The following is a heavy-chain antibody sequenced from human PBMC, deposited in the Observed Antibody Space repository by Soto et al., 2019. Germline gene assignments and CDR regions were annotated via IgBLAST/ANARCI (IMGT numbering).Heavy chain of an antibody. CDR1: GFTFSSYA. D-gene: IGHD3-22*01. CDR2: ISGSGGST. V-gene: IGHV3-23*01. CDR3: AKVDSSGYYSVVGYYYGMDV. J-gene: IGHJ6*02. Sequence: GGSLRLSCAASGFTFSSYAMSWVRQAPGKGLEWVSAISGSGGSTYYADSVKGRFTISRDNSKNTLYLQMNSLRAEDTAVYYCAKVDSSGYYSVVGYYYGMDVWGQGTRVTVSS.